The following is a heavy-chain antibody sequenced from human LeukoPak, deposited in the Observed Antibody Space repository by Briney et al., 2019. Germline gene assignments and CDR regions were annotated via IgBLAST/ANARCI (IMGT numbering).Heavy chain of an antibody. V-gene: IGHV1-69*05. D-gene: IGHD3-22*01. CDR3: ASPGYDSSGYYRDY. J-gene: IGHJ4*02. CDR1: GGTFSSYA. CDR2: IIPIFGTA. Sequence: GASMKVSCKASGGTFSSYAISWVRQAPGQGLEWMGGIIPIFGTANYAQKFQGRVTITTDESTSTDYMELSSLRSEDTAVYYCASPGYDSSGYYRDYWGQGTLVTVSS.